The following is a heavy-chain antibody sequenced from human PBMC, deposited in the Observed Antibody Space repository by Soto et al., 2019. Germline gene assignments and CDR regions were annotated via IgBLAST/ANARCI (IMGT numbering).Heavy chain of an antibody. Sequence: EVQLVESGGGLVQPGRSLRLSCAASGFTFDDYAMHWVRQAPGKGLEWVSGISWNSGSIGYADSVKGRFTISRDNAKNSLYLQMNSLRAEDTALYYCAKDFSSGAVAGTGSDYWGQGTLVTVSS. V-gene: IGHV3-9*01. CDR3: AKDFSSGAVAGTGSDY. D-gene: IGHD6-19*01. CDR2: ISWNSGSI. J-gene: IGHJ4*02. CDR1: GFTFDDYA.